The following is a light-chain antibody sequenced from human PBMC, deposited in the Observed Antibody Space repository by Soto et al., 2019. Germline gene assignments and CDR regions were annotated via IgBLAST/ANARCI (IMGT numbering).Light chain of an antibody. J-gene: IGLJ3*02. CDR2: DVS. Sequence: QSALTQPRSVSGSPGQSVTISCTGTSSDVGGYNYVSWYQQHPGKAPKLMIYDVSKWPSGVPDRFSGSKSGNTASLTIAGLQAEDEADYCCCSYAGKALGVFGGGTQLTVL. CDR3: CSYAGKALGV. V-gene: IGLV2-11*01. CDR1: SSDVGGYNY.